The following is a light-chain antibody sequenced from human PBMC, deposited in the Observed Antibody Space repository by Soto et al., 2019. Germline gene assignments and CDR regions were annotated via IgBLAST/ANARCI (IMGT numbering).Light chain of an antibody. J-gene: IGKJ2*01. CDR1: QGVSRK. V-gene: IGKV3-15*01. Sequence: DIDMPPSPATLSVAPGERVTFSCRASQGVSRKLAWYQHKPGQAPRLLNSGASTGATGIPARFSGSGSGTEFTLTISSLQSEDFAVYYCQQYNNWPRTFGQGTKVDIK. CDR3: QQYNNWPRT. CDR2: GAS.